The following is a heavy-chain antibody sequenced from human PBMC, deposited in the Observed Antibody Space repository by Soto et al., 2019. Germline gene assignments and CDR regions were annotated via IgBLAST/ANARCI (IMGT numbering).Heavy chain of an antibody. J-gene: IGHJ4*02. CDR1: GGSISSGDYY. CDR3: ARAQGYCSASTCSYYFDY. CDR2: IYYSGST. V-gene: IGHV4-31*03. Sequence: QVQLQESGPGLVKPSQTLSLTCTVSGGSISSGDYYWSWIRQHPGKGLEWIGSIYYSGSTFDNPSLKNRLTTSVDTSKNQFSLKLSSVTAADTAVYYCARAQGYCSASTCSYYFDYWGLGTLVTVSS. D-gene: IGHD2-2*01.